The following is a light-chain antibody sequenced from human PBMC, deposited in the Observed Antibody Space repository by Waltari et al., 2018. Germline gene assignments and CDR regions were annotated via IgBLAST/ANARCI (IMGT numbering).Light chain of an antibody. CDR2: AAS. Sequence: EIVLTQSPGTLSLSPGERATLSCRASQSVSRALAWYQQKPGQAPRLLIYAASTRATGVPDRFSGSGSGTDFSLTISRLDPEDFAVHYCQHYVNLPVTFGQGTKVVI. CDR3: QHYVNLPVT. V-gene: IGKV3-20*01. CDR1: QSVSRA. J-gene: IGKJ1*01.